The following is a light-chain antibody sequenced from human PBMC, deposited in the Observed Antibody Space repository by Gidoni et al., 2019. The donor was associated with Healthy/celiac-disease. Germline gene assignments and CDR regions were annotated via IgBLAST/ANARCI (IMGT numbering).Light chain of an antibody. Sequence: EIVLTQSPATLSLSPGERATLSCRASQSVSSYLAWYQQKPGQAPRLLIYDASKRATGIPARFSGSGSGTDFTLTISSREPEDFAVYYCQQRSNWPRGVTFGQGTRLEIK. J-gene: IGKJ5*01. V-gene: IGKV3-11*01. CDR3: QQRSNWPRGVT. CDR1: QSVSSY. CDR2: DAS.